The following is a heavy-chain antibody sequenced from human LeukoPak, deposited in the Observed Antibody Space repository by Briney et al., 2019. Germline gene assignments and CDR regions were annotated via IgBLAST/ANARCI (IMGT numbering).Heavy chain of an antibody. CDR2: IIPIFGTA. CDR1: GGTFSSYA. V-gene: IGHV1-69*13. D-gene: IGHD4-17*01. J-gene: IGHJ5*02. CDR3: ARMPTSSTVTTASYNFDP. Sequence: GASVKVSCKASGGTFSSYAISWVRQAPGQGLEWMGGIIPIFGTANYAQKFPGRVTITADESTSTANMELSSLRSEATAVYYCARMPTSSTVTTASYNFDPWGQGTLVTVSS.